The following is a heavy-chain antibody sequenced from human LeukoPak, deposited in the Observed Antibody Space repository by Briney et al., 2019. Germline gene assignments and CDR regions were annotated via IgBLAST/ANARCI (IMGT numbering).Heavy chain of an antibody. CDR1: GFTFSSYS. J-gene: IGHJ4*02. V-gene: IGHV3-21*01. D-gene: IGHD1-26*01. CDR3: ARGDGSYPDY. CDR2: ISSSSSYI. Sequence: GGSLRLSCAASGFTFSSYSMNWVRQAPGKGLEWVSYISSSSSYIYYADSVKGRFTISRDNAKNSLYLQMNSLRAEDTAVYYCARGDGSYPDYWGQGTLVTVSS.